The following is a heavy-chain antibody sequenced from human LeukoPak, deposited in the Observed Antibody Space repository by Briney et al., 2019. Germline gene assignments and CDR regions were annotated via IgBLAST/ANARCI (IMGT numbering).Heavy chain of an antibody. J-gene: IGHJ3*02. CDR2: IIPIFGTA. V-gene: IGHV1-69*13. Sequence: SVKVSCKASGGTFSSYAISWVRQAPGQGLEWMGGIIPIFGTANYAQKFQGRVTITADESTSTAYMELSSLRSEDTAVYYCARVGPLTGFAFDIWGQGTKGTVSS. CDR3: ARVGPLTGFAFDI. CDR1: GGTFSSYA. D-gene: IGHD7-27*01.